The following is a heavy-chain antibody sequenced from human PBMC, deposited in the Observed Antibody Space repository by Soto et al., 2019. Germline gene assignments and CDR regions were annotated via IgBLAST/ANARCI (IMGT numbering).Heavy chain of an antibody. J-gene: IGHJ6*02. Sequence: QVQLQQWGAGLLKPSEILSLTCAVYGGSFSGYYWSWIRQPPGKGLEWIGEINHSGSTNYNPSLKSRVTISVDTSKNQFSLKLSSVTAADTAVYYCARGLSVYCSGGSCSMYYYGMDVWGQGTTVTVSS. CDR2: INHSGST. V-gene: IGHV4-34*01. D-gene: IGHD2-15*01. CDR1: GGSFSGYY. CDR3: ARGLSVYCSGGSCSMYYYGMDV.